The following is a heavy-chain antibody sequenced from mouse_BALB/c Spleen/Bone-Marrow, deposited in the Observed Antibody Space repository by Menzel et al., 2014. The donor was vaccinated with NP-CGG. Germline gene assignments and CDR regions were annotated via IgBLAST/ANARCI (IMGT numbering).Heavy chain of an antibody. CDR1: LFNIKDTY. J-gene: IGHJ3*01. D-gene: IGHD2-3*01. Sequence: EVQRVESGAELVKPGASVKLPCTASLFNIKDTYMHWVKQRPEQGLEWIGRIDPANGNTKYDPKFQGKATITADTSSNTAYLQLSSLTSEDTAVYYCARSLYDGYFSWFAYWGQGTLVTVSA. CDR2: IDPANGNT. V-gene: IGHV14-3*02. CDR3: ARSLYDGYFSWFAY.